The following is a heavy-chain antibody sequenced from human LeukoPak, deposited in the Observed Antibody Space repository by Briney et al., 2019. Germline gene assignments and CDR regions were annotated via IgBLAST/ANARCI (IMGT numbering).Heavy chain of an antibody. Sequence: GGSLRLSCAASGFTFSSYAMSWVRQAPGKGLEWVSAISGGGDSTYYADSVKGRFTVSRDNSKNTLSLQMNSLRVEDTAIYYCAEDRARGGATDFDYWGQGTLVTVSS. J-gene: IGHJ4*02. V-gene: IGHV3-23*01. CDR3: AEDRARGGATDFDY. D-gene: IGHD1-26*01. CDR1: GFTFSSYA. CDR2: ISGGGDST.